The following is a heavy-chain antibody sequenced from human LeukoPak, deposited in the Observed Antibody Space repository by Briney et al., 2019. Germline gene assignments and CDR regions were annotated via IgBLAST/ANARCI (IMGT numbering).Heavy chain of an antibody. CDR3: ARATDYYDGSGYQLGGY. CDR2: ISYDGSNK. CDR1: GFTFSSYA. J-gene: IGHJ4*02. D-gene: IGHD3-22*01. Sequence: GGSLRLSCAASGFTFSSYAMHWVRQAPGKGLEWVAVISYDGSNKYYADSVKGRFTTSRDNSKNTLYLQMNSLRADDTAVFYCARATDYYDGSGYQLGGYWGQGTLVTVSS. V-gene: IGHV3-30-3*01.